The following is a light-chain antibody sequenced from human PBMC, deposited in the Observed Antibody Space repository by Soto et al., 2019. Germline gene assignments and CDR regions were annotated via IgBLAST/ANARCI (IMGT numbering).Light chain of an antibody. CDR1: QGIDTY. CDR3: QQAKGFPLT. Sequence: DIQMTQSPSSVSASVGDRVTITCRASQGIDTYLAWYQQKPGKAPNLLIYAASNLQNGVASRFTASGSGTDFTLTISSLQPEDFATYYCQQAKGFPLTFGGGTKVESK. J-gene: IGKJ4*01. V-gene: IGKV1-12*01. CDR2: AAS.